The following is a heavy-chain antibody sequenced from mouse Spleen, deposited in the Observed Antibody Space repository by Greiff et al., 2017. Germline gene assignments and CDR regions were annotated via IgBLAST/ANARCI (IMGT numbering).Heavy chain of an antibody. CDR3: ARRGAGGTWFAY. J-gene: IGHJ3*01. Sequence: DVQLVESGGGLVKLGGSLKLSCAASGFTFSSYAMSWVRQTPEKRLEWVATISSGGGNTYYPDSVKGRFTISRDNAKNTLYLQMSSLKSEDTAMYYCARRGAGGTWFAYWGQGTLVTVSA. V-gene: IGHV5-9-3*01. CDR1: GFTFSSYA. D-gene: IGHD3-3*01. CDR2: ISSGGGNT.